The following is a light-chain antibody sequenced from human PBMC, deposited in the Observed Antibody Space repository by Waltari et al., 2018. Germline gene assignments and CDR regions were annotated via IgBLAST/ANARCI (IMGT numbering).Light chain of an antibody. CDR2: DVS. V-gene: IGLV2-14*03. CDR1: SSDVGGYNY. Sequence: QSALPQPASVSGSPGQSVPLSCPGTSSDVGGYNYVPWYQQHPGKAPKLMIYDVSNRPSGVSNRFSGSKSGNTASLTISGLQAEDEADYYCSSYTSSSPVVFGGGTKLTVL. CDR3: SSYTSSSPVV. J-gene: IGLJ2*01.